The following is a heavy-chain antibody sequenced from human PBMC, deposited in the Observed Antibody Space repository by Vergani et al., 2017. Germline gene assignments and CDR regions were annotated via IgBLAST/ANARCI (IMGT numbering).Heavy chain of an antibody. CDR1: GFTFSSYA. J-gene: IGHJ4*02. CDR2: ISGSGGST. CDR3: AKDPRSYDFWSGYYPGGFDY. Sequence: EVQLLESGGGLVQPGGPLRLSCAASGFTFSSYAMSWVRQAPGKGLEWVSAISGSGGSTYYADSVKGRFTISRDNSKNTLYLQMNSLRAEDTAVYYCAKDPRSYDFWSGYYPGGFDYWGQGTLVTVSS. D-gene: IGHD3-3*01. V-gene: IGHV3-23*01.